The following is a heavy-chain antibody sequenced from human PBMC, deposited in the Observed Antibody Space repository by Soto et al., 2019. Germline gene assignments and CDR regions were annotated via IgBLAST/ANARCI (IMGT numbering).Heavy chain of an antibody. V-gene: IGHV3-30*18. CDR2: ISYDGSNK. D-gene: IGHD3-10*01. CDR3: AKGFPIWSPNYYFDY. J-gene: IGHJ4*02. CDR1: GFTFSSYG. Sequence: QVQLVESGGGVVQPGRSLRLSCAASGFTFSSYGMHWVRQAPGKGLEWVAVISYDGSNKYYADSVKGRFTISRDNSKNTLYLPMNSLRAEDTAVYYCAKGFPIWSPNYYFDYWGQGTLVTVSS.